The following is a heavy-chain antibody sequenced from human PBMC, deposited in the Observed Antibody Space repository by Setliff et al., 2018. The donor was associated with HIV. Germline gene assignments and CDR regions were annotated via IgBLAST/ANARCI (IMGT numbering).Heavy chain of an antibody. CDR2: MNHSEH. V-gene: IGHV4-34*01. Sequence: PSETLSLTCAVYGGSFSGYSWTWIRQSPGKGLEWIGEMNHSEHYYNPTLKSRVTISVDTSKNQFSLNLTSVTAADTAVYHCARRVVLSYGYYFDYWGQGTLVTVSS. CDR1: GGSFSGYS. CDR3: ARRVVLSYGYYFDY. D-gene: IGHD2-15*01. J-gene: IGHJ4*02.